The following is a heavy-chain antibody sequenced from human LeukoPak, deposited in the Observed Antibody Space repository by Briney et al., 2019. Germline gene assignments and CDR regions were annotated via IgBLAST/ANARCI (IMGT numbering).Heavy chain of an antibody. D-gene: IGHD3-22*01. V-gene: IGHV1-69*13. Sequence: ASVKVSRKASGGTFSSYAISWVRQAPGQGLEWMGGIIPIFGTANYAQKFQGRVTITADESTSTAYMELSSLRSEDTAVYYCARDGYYYDSSGYGEYFQHWGQGTLVTVSS. CDR3: ARDGYYYDSSGYGEYFQH. CDR1: GGTFSSYA. CDR2: IIPIFGTA. J-gene: IGHJ1*01.